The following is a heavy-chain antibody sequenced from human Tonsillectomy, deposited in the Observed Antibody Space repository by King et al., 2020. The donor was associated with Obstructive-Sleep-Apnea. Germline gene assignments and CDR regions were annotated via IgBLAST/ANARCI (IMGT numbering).Heavy chain of an antibody. Sequence: VQLVESGGGLVQPGGSVRLSCGASGFTFSSYWMTWVRQAPGKGLEWVANIKQDGSVKNYEDSVKGRFTISRKNAKKSVFLQMNSLTAEDTAVYYCAREYWGPDYWGQGTLVTVSS. CDR3: AREYWGPDY. CDR1: GFTFSSYW. CDR2: IKQDGSVK. J-gene: IGHJ4*02. D-gene: IGHD3-16*01. V-gene: IGHV3-7*01.